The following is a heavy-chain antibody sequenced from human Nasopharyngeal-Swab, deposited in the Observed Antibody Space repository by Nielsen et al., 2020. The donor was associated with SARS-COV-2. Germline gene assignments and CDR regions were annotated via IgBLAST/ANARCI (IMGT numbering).Heavy chain of an antibody. CDR3: ARDIVGATTGFDY. CDR2: ISSSSSYT. J-gene: IGHJ4*02. CDR1: GFTFSSYS. Sequence: GESLKISCAASGFTFSSYSMNWVRQAPGKGLEWVSYISSSSSYTNYADSVKGRFTISRDNAKNSLYLQMNSLRAEDTAVYYCARDIVGATTGFDYWGQGTLVTVSS. D-gene: IGHD1-26*01. V-gene: IGHV3-21*05.